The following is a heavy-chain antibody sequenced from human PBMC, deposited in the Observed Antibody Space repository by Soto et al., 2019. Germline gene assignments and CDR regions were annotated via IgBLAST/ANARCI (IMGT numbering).Heavy chain of an antibody. V-gene: IGHV1-18*01. CDR3: XXXXXXXXX. CDR2: ISAYNGNT. Sequence: QVQLVQSGAEVKKPGASVKVSCKASGYTFASYAISWMRQAPGQGLEWMGWISAYNGNTNYAQKLQGRVTMTTDTSTXXXXXXXXXXXXXXXXXXXXXXXXXXXXXWGQGTLVTVSS. CDR1: GYTFASYA. J-gene: IGHJ4*02.